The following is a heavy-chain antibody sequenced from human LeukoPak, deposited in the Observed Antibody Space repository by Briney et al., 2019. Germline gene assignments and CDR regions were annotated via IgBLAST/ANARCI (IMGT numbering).Heavy chain of an antibody. CDR3: YYYMDV. J-gene: IGHJ6*03. CDR1: GCSFSSHG. V-gene: IGHV3-20*04. CDR2: INWNGGRT. Sequence: GGTLTLSCAASGCSFSSHGLSWVGLAPATGLEGAAGINWNGGRTGYAHSVKRRFTISRGNAKNPQQLQLDSLSAEDPALYYFYYYMDVWGKGTTVTVSS.